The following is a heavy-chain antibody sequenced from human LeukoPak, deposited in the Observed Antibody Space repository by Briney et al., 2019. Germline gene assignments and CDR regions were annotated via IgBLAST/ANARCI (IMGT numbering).Heavy chain of an antibody. CDR3: ARVYHDFWSGPEDYYYMDV. V-gene: IGHV3-21*01. CDR2: ISSSSSYI. CDR1: GFTFSSYS. D-gene: IGHD3-3*01. Sequence: PGGSLRLSCAASGFTFSSYSMNWVRQAPGKGLEWVSSISSSSSYIYYADSVKGRFTISRDNAKNSLYLQMNSLRAEDTAVYYCARVYHDFWSGPEDYYYMDVWGKGTTVTVSS. J-gene: IGHJ6*03.